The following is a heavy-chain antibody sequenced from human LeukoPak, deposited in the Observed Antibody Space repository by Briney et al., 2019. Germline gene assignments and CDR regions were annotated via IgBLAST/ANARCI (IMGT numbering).Heavy chain of an antibody. CDR3: ARGNPFDY. J-gene: IGHJ4*02. CDR2: ISHSGST. V-gene: IGHV4-34*01. Sequence: PSETLSLTCAVYGGSFSGYYWSWIRQPPGKGLEWIGEISHSGSTNYNPSLKSRVTISVDTPKNQFSLKLSSVTAADTAVFYCARGNPFDYWGQGTLVTVSS. CDR1: GGSFSGYY.